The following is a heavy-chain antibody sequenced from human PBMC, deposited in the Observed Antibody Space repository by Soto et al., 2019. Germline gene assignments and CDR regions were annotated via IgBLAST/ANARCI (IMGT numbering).Heavy chain of an antibody. V-gene: IGHV3-73*01. Sequence: GSLRLSCAASGFTVSGSAMHWVRQASGKGLEWVGRIRSKAKSYATAYAASVKGRFTISRDDSKNTAYLQMNSLKTEDTAVYYCTRQRTYSSSWLNWFDPWGQGTLVTVSS. CDR2: IRSKAKSYAT. J-gene: IGHJ5*02. D-gene: IGHD6-13*01. CDR1: GFTVSGSA. CDR3: TRQRTYSSSWLNWFDP.